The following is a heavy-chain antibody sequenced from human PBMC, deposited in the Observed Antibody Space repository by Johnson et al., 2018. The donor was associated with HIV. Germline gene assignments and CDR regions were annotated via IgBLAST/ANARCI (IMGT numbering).Heavy chain of an antibody. Sequence: QVQLVESGGGLVKPGGSLRLSCAASGFTFSSYAMHWVRQAPGKGLEWVAVISYDGSNKYFTDSVRGRFTISRDNSRNTLFLQMNSLRAEDTAMYFCVRRFYDSSAFDVWGQGTLVTVSS. J-gene: IGHJ3*01. CDR3: VRRFYDSSAFDV. CDR1: GFTFSSYA. V-gene: IGHV3-30*04. D-gene: IGHD3-22*01. CDR2: ISYDGSNK.